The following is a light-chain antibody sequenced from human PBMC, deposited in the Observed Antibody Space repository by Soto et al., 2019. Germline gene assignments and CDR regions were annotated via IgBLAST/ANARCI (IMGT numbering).Light chain of an antibody. J-gene: IGLJ1*01. CDR1: SSDVGAYNL. Sequence: QSLLAQPASVSVYPGQSITISCTATSSDVGAYNLVSWYQHHPDKAPKLMIYEGSKRPSGDSNRFSVSSSGNTASLTIYGLQAEDEADYLCASYVGGNCSVFGSGTKST. CDR2: EGS. CDR3: ASYVGGNCSV. V-gene: IGLV2-23*01.